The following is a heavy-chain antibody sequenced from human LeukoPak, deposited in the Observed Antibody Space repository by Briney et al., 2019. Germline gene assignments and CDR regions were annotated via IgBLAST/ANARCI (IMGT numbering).Heavy chain of an antibody. V-gene: IGHV4-30-4*08. CDR3: ARVNYYFDY. D-gene: IGHD5-24*01. J-gene: IGHJ4*02. Sequence: PPQTLSLTCTVSGGSISSGDYYWSWIRQPPGKGLEWIGYIYYSGGTSYNPSLKSRVSISVDTSKNQFSLKLTSVTAADTAVYYCARVNYYFDYWGQGTLVTVSS. CDR1: GGSISSGDYY. CDR2: IYYSGGT.